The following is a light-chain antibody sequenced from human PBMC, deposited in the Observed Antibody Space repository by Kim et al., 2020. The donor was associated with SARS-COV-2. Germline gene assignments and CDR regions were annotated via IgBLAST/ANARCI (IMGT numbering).Light chain of an antibody. V-gene: IGKV1-5*01. J-gene: IGKJ2*01. Sequence: GDRVTITCRASQSISTWLAWYQQKPGKAPNLLIYDASSLESGVPSRFSGSGSGTEFTLTISSLQPDDFATYYCQQYNTYPYTFGQGTKL. CDR1: QSISTW. CDR3: QQYNTYPYT. CDR2: DAS.